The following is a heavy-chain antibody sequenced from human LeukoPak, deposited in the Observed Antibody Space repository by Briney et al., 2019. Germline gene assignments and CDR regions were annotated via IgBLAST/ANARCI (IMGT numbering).Heavy chain of an antibody. CDR3: ARFPLGFGDSGAFDI. V-gene: IGHV5-51*01. CDR2: IYPGDSDT. CDR1: GYSFTSYW. D-gene: IGHD3-10*01. Sequence: GESLQISCKGSGYSFTSYWIGWVRQLPGKGLEWMGIIYPGDSDTRYSPSLQGQVTISADKSISTAYLQWSSLKASDTAMYYCARFPLGFGDSGAFDIWGQGTMVTVSS. J-gene: IGHJ3*02.